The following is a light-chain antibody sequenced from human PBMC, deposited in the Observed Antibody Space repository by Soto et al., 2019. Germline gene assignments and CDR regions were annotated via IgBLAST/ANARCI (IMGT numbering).Light chain of an antibody. CDR1: SSDVVGYNY. Sequence: QSVLTQPPSASGSPGQSVTISCTGNSSDVVGYNYVSWYQQHPGKAPKLMIYEVSKRPSGVPDRFSGSKSGNTASLTVSGLQAEDEADYYCSSYAGINNLGVFGGGTKLTVL. CDR2: EVS. J-gene: IGLJ3*02. V-gene: IGLV2-8*01. CDR3: SSYAGINNLGV.